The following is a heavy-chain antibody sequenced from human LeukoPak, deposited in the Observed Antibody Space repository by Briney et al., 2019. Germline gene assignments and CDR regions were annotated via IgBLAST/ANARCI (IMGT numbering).Heavy chain of an antibody. Sequence: PSETLSLTCAVYGGSFSGYYWSWIRQPPGKGLEWIGEINHSGSTNYNPSLKSRVTISVDTSKNQFSLKLSSVTAADTAVYYCARGGSDFWSGYYGSVDYWGQGTLVTVSS. CDR2: INHSGST. D-gene: IGHD3-3*01. V-gene: IGHV4-34*09. CDR3: ARGGSDFWSGYYGSVDY. J-gene: IGHJ4*02. CDR1: GGSFSGYY.